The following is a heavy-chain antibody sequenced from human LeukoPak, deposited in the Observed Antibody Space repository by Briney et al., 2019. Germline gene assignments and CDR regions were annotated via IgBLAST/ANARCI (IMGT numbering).Heavy chain of an antibody. V-gene: IGHV3-30*18. J-gene: IGHJ3*02. CDR1: GFTFSSYG. CDR3: AKGGGGSGWDDAFDI. Sequence: PGGSLRLSCAASGFTFSSYGMHWVRQAPGKGLEWVAVISYDGSNKYYADSVKGRSTISRDNSKNTLYLQMNSLRAEDTAVYYCAKGGGGSGWDDAFDIWGQGTMVTVSS. D-gene: IGHD6-19*01. CDR2: ISYDGSNK.